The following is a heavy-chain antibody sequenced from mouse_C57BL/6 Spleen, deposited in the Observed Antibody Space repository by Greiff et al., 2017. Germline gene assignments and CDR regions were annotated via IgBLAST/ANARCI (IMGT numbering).Heavy chain of an antibody. V-gene: IGHV1-64*01. D-gene: IGHD2-5*01. Sequence: QVQLQQPGAELVKPGASVKLSCKASGYTFTSYWMHWVKQRPGQGLEWIGMIHPNSGSTNYNEKFKSKATLTVDKSSSTAYMQLSSLTSEDSAVYYCARWSYSNLDLYYAMDYWGQGTSVTVSS. CDR2: IHPNSGST. CDR1: GYTFTSYW. J-gene: IGHJ4*01. CDR3: ARWSYSNLDLYYAMDY.